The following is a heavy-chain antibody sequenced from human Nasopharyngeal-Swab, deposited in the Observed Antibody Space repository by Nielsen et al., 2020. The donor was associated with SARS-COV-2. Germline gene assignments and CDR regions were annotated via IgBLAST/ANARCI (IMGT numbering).Heavy chain of an antibody. D-gene: IGHD3-10*01. CDR2: ISAYNGNT. CDR3: AREGFSGGAGVYYYYYGMDV. Sequence: ASVKVSCKASGYTFTSYGINWVRQAPGQGLEWMGWISAYNGNTNYAQKLQGRVTMTTDTSTSTAYMELRSLRSDDTAVYYCAREGFSGGAGVYYYYYGMDVWGQGTTVTVSS. V-gene: IGHV1-18*04. CDR1: GYTFTSYG. J-gene: IGHJ6*02.